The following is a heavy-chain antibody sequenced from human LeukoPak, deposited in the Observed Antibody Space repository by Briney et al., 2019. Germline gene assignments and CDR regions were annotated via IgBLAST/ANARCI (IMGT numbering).Heavy chain of an antibody. Sequence: HPGGSLRLSCAASGFTFSSYAMSWVRQAPGKGLEWVSAISSGGGRTYYADSVKGRFNISRDNYKNTLYLQMNNLRAEDTALYYCAKNQGQWLVPVDYWGQGTLVTVSS. D-gene: IGHD6-19*01. CDR3: AKNQGQWLVPVDY. CDR1: GFTFSSYA. V-gene: IGHV3-23*01. CDR2: ISSGGGRT. J-gene: IGHJ4*02.